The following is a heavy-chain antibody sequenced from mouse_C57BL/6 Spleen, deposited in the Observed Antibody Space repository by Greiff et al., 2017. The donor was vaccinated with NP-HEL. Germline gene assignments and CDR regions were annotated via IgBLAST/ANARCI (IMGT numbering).Heavy chain of an antibody. CDR1: GYTFTSYW. D-gene: IGHD2-3*01. CDR2: IDPSDSET. Sequence: QVQLQQPGAELVRPGSSVKLSCKASGYTFTSYWMHWVKQRPIQGLEWIGNIDPSDSETHYNQKFKGKATLTVDKSSSTAYMQLSSLTSEDSAVYYCARRLGYYVDWFAYWGQGTLVTVSA. CDR3: ARRLGYYVDWFAY. V-gene: IGHV1-52*01. J-gene: IGHJ3*01.